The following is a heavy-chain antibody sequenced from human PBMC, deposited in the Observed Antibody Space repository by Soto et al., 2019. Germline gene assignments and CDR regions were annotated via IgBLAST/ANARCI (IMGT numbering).Heavy chain of an antibody. V-gene: IGHV5-51*01. J-gene: IGHJ4*02. Sequence: GESLKISCKGSGYNFANYWIGWVRQMPGKGLEWMGIIYPGNSDTRYSPSFQGQVTISADTSISTAYLEWSSLKASDTAIYYCARHVYYDVLKKNYWGQGTLVTVSP. CDR1: GYNFANYW. D-gene: IGHD3-9*01. CDR2: IYPGNSDT. CDR3: ARHVYYDVLKKNY.